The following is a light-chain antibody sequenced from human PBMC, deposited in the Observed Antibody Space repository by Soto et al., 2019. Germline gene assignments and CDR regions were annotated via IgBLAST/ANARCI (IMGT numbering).Light chain of an antibody. J-gene: IGKJ5*01. CDR2: GAS. V-gene: IGKV3D-20*02. CDR1: QTVRNNY. CDR3: QQRHMWPIT. Sequence: EFVLTQSPGTLSLSPSERANLXWRASQTVRNNYLAWYQQKPGQAPRVLIYGASTRATGIPARFSGSGSGTDFTLTISSLEPEDSAVYYCQQRHMWPITFGQGTRLEIK.